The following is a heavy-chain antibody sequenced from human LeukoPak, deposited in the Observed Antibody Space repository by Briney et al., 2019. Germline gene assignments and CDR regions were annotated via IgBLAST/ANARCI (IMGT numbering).Heavy chain of an antibody. CDR3: AKARVTTGYYMQVDY. J-gene: IGHJ4*02. Sequence: GGSLRLSCAASGFTFSTYAMTWVRQAPGKGLEWVSFISASGTAHYADSMKGRFTISRDNSKNTVYLQLSSLRPEDTAVYYCAKARVTTGYYMQVDYWGQGTLVTVSS. CDR2: ISASGTA. CDR1: GFTFSTYA. D-gene: IGHD3-9*01. V-gene: IGHV3-23*01.